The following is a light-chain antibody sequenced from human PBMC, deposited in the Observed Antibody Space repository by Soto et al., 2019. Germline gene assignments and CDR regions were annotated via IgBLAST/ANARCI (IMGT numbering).Light chain of an antibody. CDR2: DVS. CDR3: CSYAGSYTFGV. V-gene: IGLV2-11*01. J-gene: IGLJ2*01. CDR1: SSDVGGYNY. Sequence: QSVLTQPRSVSGSPGQSVTISCTGTSSDVGGYNYVSWYQQHPGKAPKLMIYDVSKRPSGVPDRFSGSKSGNTASLTISGLHAEDEADYYCCSYAGSYTFGVFGGGTKVTVL.